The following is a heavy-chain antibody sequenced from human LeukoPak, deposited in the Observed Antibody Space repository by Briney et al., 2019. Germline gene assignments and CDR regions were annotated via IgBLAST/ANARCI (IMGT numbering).Heavy chain of an antibody. CDR3: ARAPTYSYDSSGYYRRGRYFDY. CDR1: GGSFSGYY. J-gene: IGHJ4*02. D-gene: IGHD3-22*01. V-gene: IGHV4-34*01. Sequence: SETLSLTCAVYGGSFSGYYWSWIRQPPGKGLEWIGEINLSVSTNYNPSLKSRVTISVDASKNQFSLKLSSVTAADTAVYYCARAPTYSYDSSGYYRRGRYFDYWGQGTLVTVSS. CDR2: INLSVST.